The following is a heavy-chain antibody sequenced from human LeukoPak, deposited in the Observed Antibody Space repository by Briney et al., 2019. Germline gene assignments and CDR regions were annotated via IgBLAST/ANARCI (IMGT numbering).Heavy chain of an antibody. J-gene: IGHJ3*02. CDR3: ASGSSAGYSSSWYTAFDI. V-gene: IGHV4-34*01. D-gene: IGHD6-13*01. CDR2: INHTGST. Sequence: SETLSLTCAVYGGSFSGYYWSWIRQPPGKGLEWVGEINHTGSTNYNPSLKSRVTISVDTSKNQFSLKLSSVTAADTAVYYCASGSSAGYSSSWYTAFDIWGQGTMVTVSS. CDR1: GGSFSGYY.